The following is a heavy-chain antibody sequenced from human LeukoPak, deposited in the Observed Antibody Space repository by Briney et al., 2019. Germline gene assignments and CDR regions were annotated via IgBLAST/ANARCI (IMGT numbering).Heavy chain of an antibody. V-gene: IGHV3-30*04. CDR3: ARGPSRDGYNPAVY. D-gene: IGHD5-24*01. J-gene: IGHJ4*02. CDR2: ISYDGSNK. CDR1: GFTFSSYA. Sequence: GGSLRLSCAASGFTFSSYAMHWVRQAPGKGLEWVAVISYDGSNKYYADSVKGRFTISRDNSKNTLYLQMNSLRAEDTAVYYCARGPSRDGYNPAVYWGQGTLVTVSS.